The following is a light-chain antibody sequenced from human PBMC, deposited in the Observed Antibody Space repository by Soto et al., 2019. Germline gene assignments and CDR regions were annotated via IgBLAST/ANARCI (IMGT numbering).Light chain of an antibody. Sequence: QSALTQPPSASGTPGQRVTISCSGGSSNIGSNTVNWYQQLPGTAPKLLIYSNNQRPSGVPDRFSGSKSGTSASLAISRVEAGDEADYYCQVWDSSSDHYVFGTGTKVTVL. CDR1: SSNIGSNT. CDR2: SNN. J-gene: IGLJ1*01. V-gene: IGLV1-44*01. CDR3: QVWDSSSDHYV.